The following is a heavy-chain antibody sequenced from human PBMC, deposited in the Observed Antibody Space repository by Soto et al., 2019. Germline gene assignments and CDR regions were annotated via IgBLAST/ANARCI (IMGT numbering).Heavy chain of an antibody. CDR1: GGKLVRHV. CDR3: AAPACAATWCSPSHNLDH. J-gene: IGHJ4*02. Sequence: QVQLVQSGAEVKKPESSVKVSCKTSGGKLVRHVISWVRQAPGQGPEWMGKINPLSGIPNYAQKFQDRVTFTADTDSSTAYMELSSLRSDDTAVYYCAAPACAATWCSPSHNLDHWGQGTLVTVSS. V-gene: IGHV1-69*09. CDR2: INPLSGIP. D-gene: IGHD2-2*01.